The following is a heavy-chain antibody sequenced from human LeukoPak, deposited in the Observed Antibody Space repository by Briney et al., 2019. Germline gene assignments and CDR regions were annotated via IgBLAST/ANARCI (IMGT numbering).Heavy chain of an antibody. D-gene: IGHD1-26*01. CDR2: INPNSGGT. CDR3: ARDLNPYSGSRKH. Sequence: ASVKVSCKASGYTFTGYYMHWVRQAPGQGLEWMGWINPNSGGTNYAQKFQGRVTMTRDTSISTAYMELSRLRSDDTAVYYCARDLNPYSGSRKHWGQGTLVTVSS. V-gene: IGHV1-2*02. J-gene: IGHJ4*02. CDR1: GYTFTGYY.